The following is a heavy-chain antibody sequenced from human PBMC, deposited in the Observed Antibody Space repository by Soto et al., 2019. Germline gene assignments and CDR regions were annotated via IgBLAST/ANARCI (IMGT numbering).Heavy chain of an antibody. J-gene: IGHJ4*02. Sequence: PGGSLRLSCAASGFTFSSFAMSWVRQAPGKGLDWVSGISGRGGSTSYADSVKGRFTISRDNSKNTLYLQMNSLRAEDTAVYYCALTFYYDSSGYYFHSWGQGTRVTVSS. V-gene: IGHV3-23*01. CDR1: GFTFSSFA. D-gene: IGHD3-22*01. CDR2: ISGRGGST. CDR3: ALTFYYDSSGYYFHS.